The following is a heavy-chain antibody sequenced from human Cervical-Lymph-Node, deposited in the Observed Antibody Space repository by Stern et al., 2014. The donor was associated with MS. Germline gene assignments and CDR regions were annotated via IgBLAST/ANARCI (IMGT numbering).Heavy chain of an antibody. Sequence: QVQLVESGPGLVKPSETLSLTCTVSGGSINGNYWSWIRPPPGKGLEWIAYIHSSGSTRYNPSLPSRATISVDTSKNQFSLILNSVTAADTAIYYCANLHSRGWETFDYWGQGTLVTVSS. CDR2: IHSSGST. CDR1: GGSINGNY. CDR3: ANLHSRGWETFDY. D-gene: IGHD6-19*01. V-gene: IGHV4-59*08. J-gene: IGHJ4*02.